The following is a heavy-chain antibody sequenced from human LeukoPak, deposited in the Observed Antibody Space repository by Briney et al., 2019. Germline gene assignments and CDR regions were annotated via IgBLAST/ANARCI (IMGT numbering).Heavy chain of an antibody. D-gene: IGHD2-2*01. J-gene: IGHJ5*02. Sequence: SETLSLTCTVSGGSISSSSYYWGWIRQPPGKGLEWIGSIYYSGSTYYNPSLKSRVTISVDTSKNQFSLKLSSVTAADTAVYYCARLVVPAAMRTWGQGTLVTVSS. V-gene: IGHV4-39*07. CDR1: GGSISSSSYY. CDR3: ARLVVPAAMRT. CDR2: IYYSGST.